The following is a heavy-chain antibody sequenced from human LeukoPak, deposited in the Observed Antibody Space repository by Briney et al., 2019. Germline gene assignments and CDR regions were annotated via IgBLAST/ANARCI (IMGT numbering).Heavy chain of an antibody. Sequence: ASETLSLTCVVYGESFSGYYWTWIRQPPGKGLEWIGEIIDTGSTKYNSSLKSRVTISVDTSKNEFSLNLTSVTAADTAIYYCARGLASGYPPIPFDYWGQGTLVTVSS. CDR2: IIDTGST. CDR1: GESFSGYY. D-gene: IGHD3-3*01. J-gene: IGHJ4*02. V-gene: IGHV4-34*12. CDR3: ARGLASGYPPIPFDY.